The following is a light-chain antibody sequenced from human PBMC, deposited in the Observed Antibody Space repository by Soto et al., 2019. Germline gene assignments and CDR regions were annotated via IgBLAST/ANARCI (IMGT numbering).Light chain of an antibody. CDR2: SNN. V-gene: IGLV1-44*01. CDR3: ASWDDSLNGLV. CDR1: RSNIGSNT. Sequence: QSVLTQPPSASGTPGQRVTISCSGGRSNIGSNTVNWYQQVPGTAPKFLMYSNNQRPSGVPDRFSGPKSGTSASLAISGLQAEDEADYYCASWDDSLNGLVFGGGTQLTVL. J-gene: IGLJ2*01.